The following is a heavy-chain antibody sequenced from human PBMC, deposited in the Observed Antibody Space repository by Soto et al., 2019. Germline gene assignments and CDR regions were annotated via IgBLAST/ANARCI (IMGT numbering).Heavy chain of an antibody. J-gene: IGHJ6*02. D-gene: IGHD2-2*01. V-gene: IGHV4-30-4*01. CDR2: IYYSGST. CDR3: AGSSTYYYYYGMDV. Sequence: SETLSLTCTVSGGSISSGYYYWSWIRQPPGKGLEWIGYIYYSGSTYYNPSLKSRVTISVDTSKNQFSLKLSSVTAADTAVYYCAGSSTYYYYYGMDVWGQGTTVTVSS. CDR1: GGSISSGYYY.